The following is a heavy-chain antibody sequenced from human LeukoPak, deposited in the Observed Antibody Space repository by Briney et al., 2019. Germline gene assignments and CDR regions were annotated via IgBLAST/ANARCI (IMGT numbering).Heavy chain of an antibody. CDR1: GYTFTGSY. V-gene: IGHV1-2*02. CDR2: INPNSGGT. Sequence: ASVKVSCKASGYTFTGSYMHWVRQAPGQGLEWMGWINPNSGGTNYAQKFQGRVTMTRDTSISTAYMELSRLRSDDTAVYYCARDPVVAATHRAFDIWGQGTMVTVSS. CDR3: ARDPVVAATHRAFDI. J-gene: IGHJ3*02. D-gene: IGHD2-15*01.